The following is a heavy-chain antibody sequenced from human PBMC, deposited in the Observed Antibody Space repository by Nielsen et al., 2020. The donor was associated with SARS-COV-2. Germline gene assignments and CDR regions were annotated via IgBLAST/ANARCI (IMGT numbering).Heavy chain of an antibody. CDR2: IDWDDDK. CDR3: ARISAAILAFDI. Sequence: SGPTLVKPTQTLTLTCTFSGFSLSTSGVGVGWIRQPPGKALEWLARIDWDDDKYYSTSLKTRLTISKDTSKNQVVLTMTNMDPVDTATYYCARISAAILAFDIWGQGTMVTVSS. V-gene: IGHV2-70*11. D-gene: IGHD2-2*02. CDR1: GFSLSTSGVG. J-gene: IGHJ3*02.